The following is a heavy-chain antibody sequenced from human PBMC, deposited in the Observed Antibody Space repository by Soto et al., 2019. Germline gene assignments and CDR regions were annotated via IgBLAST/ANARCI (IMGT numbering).Heavy chain of an antibody. CDR3: AVDYSCGWYGGMDV. D-gene: IGHD6-19*01. V-gene: IGHV1-69*01. J-gene: IGHJ6*01. CDR2: IIPIFGTA. CDR1: GGTFSSYA. Sequence: QVQLVQSGAEVKKPGSSVKVSCKASGGTFSSYAISWVRQAPGQGLEWMGGIIPIFGTANYAQKFQGRVTITADECTSRADMEMSSLRSENTAVYYCAVDYSCGWYGGMDVWGEGTTVTDSS.